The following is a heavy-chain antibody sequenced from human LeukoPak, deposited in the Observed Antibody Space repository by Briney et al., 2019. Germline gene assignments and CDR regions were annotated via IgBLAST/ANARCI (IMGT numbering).Heavy chain of an antibody. Sequence: GESLKISCEASGYSFASYWFAWVRQVPGKGLEWMGIIYPGDSDTRYSPSFQGQVTISADKSISTAYLHWSTLKASDTAIYYCAKLPPKGDYFEYWGQGTLVTVSS. V-gene: IGHV5-51*01. D-gene: IGHD3-16*01. CDR2: IYPGDSDT. J-gene: IGHJ4*02. CDR1: GYSFASYW. CDR3: AKLPPKGDYFEY.